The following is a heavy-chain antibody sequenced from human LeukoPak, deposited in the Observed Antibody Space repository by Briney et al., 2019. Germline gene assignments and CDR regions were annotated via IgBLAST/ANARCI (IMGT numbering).Heavy chain of an antibody. V-gene: IGHV1-8*01. CDR3: ARGSKVAYYDFWSGYYTGMHFDY. CDR1: GYTFTSYD. D-gene: IGHD3-3*01. CDR2: MNPNSGNT. Sequence: ASVKVSCTASGYTFTSYDINWVRQATGQGLEWMGWMNPNSGNTGYAQKFQGRVTMTRNTSISTAYMELSSLRPEDTAVYYCARGSKVAYYDFWSGYYTGMHFDYWGQGTLVTVSS. J-gene: IGHJ4*02.